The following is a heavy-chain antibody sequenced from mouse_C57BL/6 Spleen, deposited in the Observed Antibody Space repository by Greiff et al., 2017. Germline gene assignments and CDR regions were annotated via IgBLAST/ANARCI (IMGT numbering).Heavy chain of an antibody. J-gene: IGHJ1*03. D-gene: IGHD1-1*01. V-gene: IGHV3-6*01. CDR2: ISYDGSN. CDR3: ARDSITTVLYWYFDV. Sequence: EVQLQESGPGLVKPSQSLSLTCSVTGYSITSGYYWNWIRQFPGNKLEWMGYISYDGSNNYNPSLNNRISITRDTAKNQFFLTLNSVTTEYTATSDCARDSITTVLYWYFDVWGTGTTVTVSS. CDR1: GYSITSGYY.